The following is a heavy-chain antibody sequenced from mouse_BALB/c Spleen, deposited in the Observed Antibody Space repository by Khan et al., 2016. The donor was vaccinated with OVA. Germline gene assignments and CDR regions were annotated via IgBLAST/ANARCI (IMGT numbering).Heavy chain of an antibody. J-gene: IGHJ4*01. V-gene: IGHV2-9*02. D-gene: IGHD2-3*01. CDR1: GFALTSYG. CDR3: ARVQDGYYYNVDD. Sequence: VQLQESGPGLVAPSQSLSITCTVSGFALTSYGVHWVRQPPGKGLEWLGVIWAGGSTNYNSALMSRLTISKANSKSQVFLKINRLQTDDTAMYSCARVQDGYYYNVDDWGQGTSVTVYS. CDR2: IWAGGST.